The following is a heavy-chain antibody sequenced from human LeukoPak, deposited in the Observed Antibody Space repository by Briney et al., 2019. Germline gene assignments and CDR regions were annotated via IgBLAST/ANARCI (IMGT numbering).Heavy chain of an antibody. Sequence: SETLSLTCTVSGGSISSYYWSWIRQPPWKGLEWIGYIYYSGSTNYNPSLKSRVTISVDTSKNQFSLKLSSVTAADTAVYYCARSGIAVAGNDYWGQGTLVTVSS. CDR2: IYYSGST. V-gene: IGHV4-59*01. CDR3: ARSGIAVAGNDY. D-gene: IGHD6-19*01. CDR1: GGSISSYY. J-gene: IGHJ4*02.